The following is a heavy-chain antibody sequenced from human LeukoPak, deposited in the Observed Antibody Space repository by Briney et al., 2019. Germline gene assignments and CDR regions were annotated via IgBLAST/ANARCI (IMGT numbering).Heavy chain of an antibody. J-gene: IGHJ6*03. CDR1: GGSISSSSYY. V-gene: IGHV4-39*07. CDR2: IYYSGST. Sequence: SETLSLTCTVSGGSISSSSYYWGWIRQPPGKGLEWIGSIYYSGSTYYNPSLKSRVTISVDTSKNQFSLRLTSVTAADTAMYYCARVILRNYYYYYMDVWGKGTTVTVSS. CDR3: ARVILRNYYYYYMDV. D-gene: IGHD2-15*01.